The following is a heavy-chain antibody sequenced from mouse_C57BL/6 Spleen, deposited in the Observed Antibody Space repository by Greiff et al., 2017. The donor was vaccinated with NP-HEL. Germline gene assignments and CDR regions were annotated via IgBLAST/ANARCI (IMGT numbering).Heavy chain of an antibody. J-gene: IGHJ4*01. CDR2: IDPSDSYT. CDR1: GYTFTSYW. CDR3: ARNYDGYLYAMDY. V-gene: IGHV1-59*01. D-gene: IGHD2-3*01. Sequence: QVQLQQPGAELVRPGTSVKLSCKASGYTFTSYWMHWVKQRPGQGLEWIGVIDPSDSYTNYNQKFKGKATLTVDTSTSTAYMQLSSLTSEDSAVYYCARNYDGYLYAMDYWGQGTSVTVSS.